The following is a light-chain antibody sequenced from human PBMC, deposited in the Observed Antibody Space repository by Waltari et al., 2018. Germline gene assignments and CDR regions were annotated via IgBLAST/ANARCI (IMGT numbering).Light chain of an antibody. J-gene: IGKJ4*01. V-gene: IGKV4-1*01. CDR1: QSVLNYANNENY. CDR2: WAS. CDR3: QQYYSPPLT. Sequence: DIVMTQSPDSLAVSLGERAAINCKSSQSVLNYANNENYLTWYQKKPGKPPKLLIYWASTRESGVPDGFSGSGSGTDFTLTISSLQAEDVAVYYCQQYYSPPLTFGGGTKVEIK.